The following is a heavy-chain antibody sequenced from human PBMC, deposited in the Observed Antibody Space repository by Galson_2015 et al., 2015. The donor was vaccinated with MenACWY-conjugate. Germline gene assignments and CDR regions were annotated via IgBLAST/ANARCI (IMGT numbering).Heavy chain of an antibody. J-gene: IGHJ3*02. CDR3: ARKGPNGRPPDGFDI. CDR2: INSDGSST. V-gene: IGHV3-74*01. D-gene: IGHD2-8*01. Sequence: SLRLSCAASGFTFTTYAMSWVRQLPGKGPVWVSRINSDGSSTSYADSVKGRFTISRDNAKNTLYLQMSSLRAEDTAVYYCARKGPNGRPPDGFDIWGQGNPGHRLL. CDR1: GFTFTTYA.